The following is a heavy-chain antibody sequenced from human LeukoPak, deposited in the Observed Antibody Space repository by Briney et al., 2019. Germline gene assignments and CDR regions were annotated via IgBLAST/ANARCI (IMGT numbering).Heavy chain of an antibody. Sequence: SQTLSLTCAFSVHSVSRNSSACNWITQSPSRVLEWLGRTYYRSKWYNDYAVSVKSRITINPDTSQHQISLQLNSLTRHNTPLYYCAGEKYSGSSAFDYWGQGTLVTVSS. J-gene: IGHJ4*02. CDR1: VHSVSRNSSA. CDR3: AGEKYSGSSAFDY. V-gene: IGHV6-1*01. D-gene: IGHD1-26*01. CDR2: TYYRSKWYN.